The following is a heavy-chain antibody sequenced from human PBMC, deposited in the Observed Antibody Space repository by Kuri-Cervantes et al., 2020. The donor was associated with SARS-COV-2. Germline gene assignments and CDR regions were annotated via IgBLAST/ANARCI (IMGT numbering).Heavy chain of an antibody. J-gene: IGHJ4*02. CDR2: IYYSGST. CDR1: GGSISSHY. Sequence: GSLRLSCTVYGGSISSHYWSWIRQPPGKGLEWIGYIYYSGSTYYNPSLKSRVTISVDTSKNQFSLKLSSVTAADTAVYYCASLTSYWEQLVRGYYFDYWGQGTLVTVSS. D-gene: IGHD6-6*01. CDR3: ASLTSYWEQLVRGYYFDY. V-gene: IGHV4-59*11.